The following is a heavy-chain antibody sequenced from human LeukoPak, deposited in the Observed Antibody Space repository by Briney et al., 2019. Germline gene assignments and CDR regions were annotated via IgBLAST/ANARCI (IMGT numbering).Heavy chain of an antibody. V-gene: IGHV1-2*02. CDR1: GYTFTGYY. CDR3: ARDGVVVPAALDY. CDR2: INPNSGGT. D-gene: IGHD2-2*01. Sequence: ASVKVSCKASGYTFTGYYIHWVRQAPGQGLEWMGWINPNSGGTSFPQKFQGRVTMTRDTSISTAYMELSRLTSDDTAVYYCARDGVVVPAALDYWGQGTLVTASS. J-gene: IGHJ4*02.